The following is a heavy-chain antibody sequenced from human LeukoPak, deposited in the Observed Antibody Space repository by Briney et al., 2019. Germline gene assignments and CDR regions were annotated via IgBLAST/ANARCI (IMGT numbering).Heavy chain of an antibody. Sequence: GGSLRLSCAASGFTFSSYAMSWVRQAPGKGLEWVSAISGSGGSTYYADSVKGRFTISRDNSKNTLYLQMNSLRAEDTAAYYCAKDLYYYDSSGYSYFDYWGQGTLVTVSS. CDR2: ISGSGGST. CDR3: AKDLYYYDSSGYSYFDY. D-gene: IGHD3-22*01. J-gene: IGHJ4*02. CDR1: GFTFSSYA. V-gene: IGHV3-23*01.